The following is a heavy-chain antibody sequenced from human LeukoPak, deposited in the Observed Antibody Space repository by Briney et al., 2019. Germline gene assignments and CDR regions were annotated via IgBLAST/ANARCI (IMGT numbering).Heavy chain of an antibody. D-gene: IGHD6-19*01. J-gene: IGHJ4*02. V-gene: IGHV1-18*01. Sequence: GASVKVSCKATGYTLTSCGLSWVRQAPGQGHEWMGWITPYNGYAKYAQEFQGRVSMTTDTSTSTAYMELRSLRSDDTAVYYCARNISAGVDYWGQGTLVTVSS. CDR1: GYTLTSCG. CDR3: ARNISAGVDY. CDR2: ITPYNGYA.